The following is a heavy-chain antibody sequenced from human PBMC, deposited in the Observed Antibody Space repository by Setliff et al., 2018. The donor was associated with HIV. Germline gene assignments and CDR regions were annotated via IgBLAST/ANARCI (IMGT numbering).Heavy chain of an antibody. CDR1: GFIFNNYG. V-gene: IGHV3-20*04. D-gene: IGHD5-18*01. Sequence: GGSLRLSCTASGFIFNNYGMNWVRQVPGKGLEWVSGINWNGGSTYYADSVKGRFTISRDNSKNTLYLQMNSLRAEDTAVYYCSSPGPGHGYSYGYFDYWGQGTLVTVSS. CDR3: SSPGPGHGYSYGYFDY. CDR2: INWNGGST. J-gene: IGHJ4*02.